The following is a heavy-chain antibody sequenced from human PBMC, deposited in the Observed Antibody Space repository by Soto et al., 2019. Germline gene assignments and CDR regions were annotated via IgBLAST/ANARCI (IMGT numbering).Heavy chain of an antibody. D-gene: IGHD4-4*01. CDR1: GFTFGDYA. CDR3: SRAPDYRNYVYYGMDV. CDR2: LRSKAYGGTT. Sequence: PGGSLRLSXTPSGFTFGDYAMNWFRQAPGKGLEWVGFLRSKAYGGTTGDAASVKGRFTISRDDSKSIAYLQMNSLKTEDTAVYYCSRAPDYRNYVYYGMDVWGQGTTVTVSS. J-gene: IGHJ6*02. V-gene: IGHV3-49*03.